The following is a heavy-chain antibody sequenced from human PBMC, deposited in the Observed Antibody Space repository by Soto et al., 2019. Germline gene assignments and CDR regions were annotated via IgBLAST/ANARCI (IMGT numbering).Heavy chain of an antibody. CDR1: GGSISSGGQY. V-gene: IGHV4-31*03. J-gene: IGHJ4*02. D-gene: IGHD6-25*01. CDR3: ARDAAEDYFDY. CDR2: IYDSGST. Sequence: QVQLKESGPGLVKPSQTLSLTCTVSGGSISSGGQYWSWIRQHPGKGLEWIGYIYDSGSTYYNPSLSSRVTISVDTSKKQFSLKLRSVTAADTAVYYCARDAAEDYFDYWGQGTLVTVSS.